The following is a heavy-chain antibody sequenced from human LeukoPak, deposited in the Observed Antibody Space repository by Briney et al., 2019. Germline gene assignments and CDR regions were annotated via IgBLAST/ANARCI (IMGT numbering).Heavy chain of an antibody. CDR1: GGSISSYY. J-gene: IGHJ4*02. D-gene: IGHD3-9*01. CDR3: ARGKLRYFDWLPLPDY. V-gene: IGHV4-59*01. CDR2: IYYSGST. Sequence: PSETLSLTCTLSGGSISSYYWSWLRQPPGKGLEWLGYIYYSGSTNYNTALKSRVTISVDTSKNQFSLKLSSVTAADTAVYYCARGKLRYFDWLPLPDYWGQGTLVTVSS.